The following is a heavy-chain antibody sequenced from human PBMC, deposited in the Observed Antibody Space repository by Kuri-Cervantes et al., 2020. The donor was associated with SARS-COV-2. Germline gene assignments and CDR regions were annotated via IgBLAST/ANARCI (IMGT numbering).Heavy chain of an antibody. J-gene: IGHJ4*02. Sequence: GESLKISCAASGFTFSSYGMHWVRQAPGKGLEWVAVISYDGSNKYYADSVKGRFTISRDNSKNTLYLQMNSLRAEDTAVYYCAYVVAVAGFRPDYWGQGTLVTVSS. CDR3: AYVVAVAGFRPDY. V-gene: IGHV3-30*03. CDR1: GFTFSSYG. CDR2: ISYDGSNK. D-gene: IGHD6-19*01.